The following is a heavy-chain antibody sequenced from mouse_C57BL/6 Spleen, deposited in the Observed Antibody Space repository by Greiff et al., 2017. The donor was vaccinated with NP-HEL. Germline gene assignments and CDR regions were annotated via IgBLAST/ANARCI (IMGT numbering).Heavy chain of an antibody. CDR2: ISNGGGST. D-gene: IGHD1-1*01. CDR1: GFTFSDYY. Sequence: EVKVVESGGGLVQPGGSLKLSCAASGFTFSDYYMYWVRQTPEKRLEWVAYISNGGGSTYYPDTVKGRFTISRDNAKNTLYLQMSRLKSEDTSMYYCARQGHGSSYYAMDYWGQGTSVTVSS. V-gene: IGHV5-12*01. J-gene: IGHJ4*01. CDR3: ARQGHGSSYYAMDY.